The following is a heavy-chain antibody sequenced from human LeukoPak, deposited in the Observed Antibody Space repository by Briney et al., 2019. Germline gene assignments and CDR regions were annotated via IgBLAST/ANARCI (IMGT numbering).Heavy chain of an antibody. Sequence: GGSLRLSCAASGFTFSSYSMNWVRQAPGKGLEWVSSISSSSSYIYYADSVKGRFTISRDNAKNSLYLQMNSLRAEDTAVYYCARSSDYGDDVGYWGQGTLVTVSS. D-gene: IGHD4-17*01. CDR1: GFTFSSYS. CDR2: ISSSSSYI. V-gene: IGHV3-21*04. CDR3: ARSSDYGDDVGY. J-gene: IGHJ4*02.